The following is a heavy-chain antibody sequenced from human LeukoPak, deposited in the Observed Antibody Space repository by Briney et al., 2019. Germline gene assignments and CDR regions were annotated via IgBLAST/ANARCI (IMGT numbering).Heavy chain of an antibody. CDR2: IKQDGSET. CDR3: AKDISGSYYGHFDY. CDR1: GFTFSNFW. D-gene: IGHD1-26*01. Sequence: PGGSLRLSCAASGFTFSNFWMSWVRQAPGKGLEWVANIKQDGSETYHVDSVKGRFTISRDNAKNSLYLQMNSLRAEDTALYYCAKDISGSYYGHFDYWGQGTLVTVSS. V-gene: IGHV3-7*03. J-gene: IGHJ4*02.